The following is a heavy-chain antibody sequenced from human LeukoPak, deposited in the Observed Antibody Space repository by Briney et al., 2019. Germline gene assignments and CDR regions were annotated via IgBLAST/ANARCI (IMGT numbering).Heavy chain of an antibody. D-gene: IGHD1-14*01. CDR3: ARDPYIKAFDI. J-gene: IGHJ3*02. V-gene: IGHV3-7*01. CDR2: INPDGSEE. Sequence: GGSLRLSCAASGFTFRSYWMRWLRQAPGKELELVAHINPDGSEESYVDSVKGRFTISRDNAKNSLHLQMNNLRVEDTAVYYCARDPYIKAFDIWGQGTMVTVSS. CDR1: GFTFRSYW.